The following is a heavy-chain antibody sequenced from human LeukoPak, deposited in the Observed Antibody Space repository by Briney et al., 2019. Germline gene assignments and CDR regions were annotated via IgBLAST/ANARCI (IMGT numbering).Heavy chain of an antibody. CDR2: ISYDGCTR. V-gene: IGHV3-30*18. CDR1: TYNFSHYC. J-gene: IGHJ4*02. Sequence: GSSLRLPCGDCTYNFSHYCMHWVRQAPATGLEWLALISYDGCTRFYADSLKGRFTISRDISKNTLYLQINSLRPEDTAVYHCAKDAWGGDCGYFDSWGQGTLITVSS. D-gene: IGHD2-21*02. CDR3: AKDAWGGDCGYFDS.